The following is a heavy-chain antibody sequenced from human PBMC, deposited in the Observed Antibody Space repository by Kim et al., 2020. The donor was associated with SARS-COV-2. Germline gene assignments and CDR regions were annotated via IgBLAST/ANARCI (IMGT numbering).Heavy chain of an antibody. CDR3: ARQSYSSGWYDFDC. J-gene: IGHJ4*02. D-gene: IGHD6-19*01. Sequence: PSLKSRVPISVDTSKNQFSLRLSSVTAADTAVYYCARQSYSSGWYDFDCWGQGTLVTVSS. V-gene: IGHV4-39*01.